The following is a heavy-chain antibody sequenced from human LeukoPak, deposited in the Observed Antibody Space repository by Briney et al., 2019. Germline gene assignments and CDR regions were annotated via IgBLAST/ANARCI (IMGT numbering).Heavy chain of an antibody. V-gene: IGHV1-3*03. J-gene: IGHJ4*02. D-gene: IGHD1-26*01. CDR3: ARGGWELEIDY. CDR2: INAGNGNT. Sequence: GASVKVSCKASGYTFTSYAMHWVRQAPGQRLEWMGWINAGNGNTKYSQEFQGRVTITRDTSASTAYMELSSLRSEDMAVYHCARGGWELEIDYWGQGTLVTVSS. CDR1: GYTFTSYA.